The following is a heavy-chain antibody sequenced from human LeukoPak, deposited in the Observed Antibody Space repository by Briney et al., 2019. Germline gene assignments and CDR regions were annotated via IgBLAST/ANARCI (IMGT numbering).Heavy chain of an antibody. CDR3: ARLQVDAGTEWFDS. J-gene: IGHJ5*01. Sequence: GASVKVSCKASGYTFTSYDINWVRHSTGQGLEWMGGMNPNSDNRGYAQKFQGRVTMTRNTSISTAYMELSSLRSEDTTVYDCARLQVDAGTEWFDSWGQGTLVTVSS. CDR2: MNPNSDNR. V-gene: IGHV1-8*01. D-gene: IGHD6-13*01. CDR1: GYTFTSYD.